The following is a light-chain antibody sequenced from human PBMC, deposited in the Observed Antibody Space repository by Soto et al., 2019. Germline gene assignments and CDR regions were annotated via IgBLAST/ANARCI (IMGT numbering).Light chain of an antibody. V-gene: IGKV3-15*01. CDR2: GAS. J-gene: IGKJ4*01. Sequence: DIVMTQSPATLSVSQGERVTLSCRASQSVGGNVARYQQRPGQAPRLLISGASTRATGIPARFSGSGSGTEFTLAISCLQSEYVAVYQCQQYHDWPPLTFGGVNTVDIK. CDR3: QQYHDWPPLT. CDR1: QSVGGN.